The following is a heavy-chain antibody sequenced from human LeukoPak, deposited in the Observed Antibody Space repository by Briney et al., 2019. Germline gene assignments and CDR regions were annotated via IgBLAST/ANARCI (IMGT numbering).Heavy chain of an antibody. J-gene: IGHJ4*02. D-gene: IGHD5-24*01. CDR2: IKQDGTDK. CDR3: AKGRGLEY. CDR1: GFTFSNFW. Sequence: GGSLRLSCAASGFTFSNFWMTWVRQPPGKGLGWVANIKQDGTDKSYMDSVKGRFTISRDNAKKSLYLQMNTLRAEDTAIYYCAKGRGLEYWGQGTLVTVSS. V-gene: IGHV3-7*01.